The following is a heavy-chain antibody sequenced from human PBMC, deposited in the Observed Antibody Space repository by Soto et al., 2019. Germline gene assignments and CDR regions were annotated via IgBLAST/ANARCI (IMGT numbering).Heavy chain of an antibody. CDR1: GFSLSTSGVG. D-gene: IGHD2-8*01. CDR2: IYWDDDK. J-gene: IGHJ3*02. CDR3: AHRRLLLLDIVLMVYADSGAFDI. Sequence: SGPTLVKPTQTLTLTCTFSGFSLSTSGVGVGWIRQPPGKALEWLALIYWDDDKRYSPSLKSRLTITKDTSKNQVVLTMTNMDPVDTATYYCAHRRLLLLDIVLMVYADSGAFDIWGQGTMVTVSS. V-gene: IGHV2-5*02.